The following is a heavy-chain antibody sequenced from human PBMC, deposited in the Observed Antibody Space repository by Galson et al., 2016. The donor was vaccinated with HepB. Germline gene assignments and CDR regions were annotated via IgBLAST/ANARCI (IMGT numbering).Heavy chain of an antibody. V-gene: IGHV4-4*07. CDR3: ARGGTGVMATMEFYY. Sequence: LSLTCTVSGGSISSYYWSWIRQPAGKGLEWIGRIYNSGSTNYNPSLESRVTISIDTSKNQFSLKLRSVSAADTAVYFCARGGTGVMATMEFYYWGQGARVTVSS. CDR1: GGSISSYY. J-gene: IGHJ4*02. D-gene: IGHD7-27*01. CDR2: IYNSGST.